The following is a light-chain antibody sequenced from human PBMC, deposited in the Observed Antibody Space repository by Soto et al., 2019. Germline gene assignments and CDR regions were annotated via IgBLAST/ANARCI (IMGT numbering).Light chain of an antibody. Sequence: QSVLTQPPSVSAAPGQRVTISCSGSSSNIGNNYVSWYQHLPGTAPALLIYDNNQRPSGIPDRFSGSKSGTSATLGITGLQAGDEADYYCGTWDSSMSVYVFGNGTKVTVL. J-gene: IGLJ1*01. CDR1: SSNIGNNY. CDR2: DNN. CDR3: GTWDSSMSVYV. V-gene: IGLV1-51*01.